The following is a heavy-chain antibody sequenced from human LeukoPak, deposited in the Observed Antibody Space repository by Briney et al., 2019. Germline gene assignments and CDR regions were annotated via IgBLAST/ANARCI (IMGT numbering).Heavy chain of an antibody. Sequence: GGSLRLSCAASGFTFSNYCMSWVRQAPGKGLEWVGNINEDGSVKYYVDSVKGRFTISRDNAKNSLYLQMNSLRAEGTAVYYCARDLGASQHLSWFGPWGQGTLVTVSS. CDR2: INEDGSVK. D-gene: IGHD1-26*01. V-gene: IGHV3-7*05. CDR3: ARDLGASQHLSWFGP. J-gene: IGHJ5*02. CDR1: GFTFSNYC.